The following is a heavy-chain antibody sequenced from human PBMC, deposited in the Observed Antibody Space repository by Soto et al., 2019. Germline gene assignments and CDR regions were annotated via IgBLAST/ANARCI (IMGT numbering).Heavy chain of an antibody. CDR1: GGSISSGGYS. CDR2: IYYSGST. CDR3: ARGNRDFWSRW. J-gene: IGHJ4*02. V-gene: IGHV4-30-4*08. D-gene: IGHD3-3*01. Sequence: SETLSLTCAVSGGSISSGGYSWSWIRQPPGKGLEWIGYIYYSGSTYYNPSLKSRVTISVDTSKNQFSLKLSSVTAADTAVYYCARGNRDFWSRWWGQGTLVTVSS.